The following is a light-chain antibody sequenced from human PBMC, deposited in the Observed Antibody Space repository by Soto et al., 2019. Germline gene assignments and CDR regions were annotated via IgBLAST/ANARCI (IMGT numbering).Light chain of an antibody. V-gene: IGLV2-23*02. J-gene: IGLJ7*01. CDR1: XSXXGSYNL. Sequence: QSALTQPASVSGSPGQSITISXXGTXSXXGSYNLVSWYQQHPTKAPKLMIYEVSERPSGVSNRFSGSKSDNTASLTISGLQAEDEADYYCCSYAGSSTLAVFGGGTQLTVL. CDR2: EVS. CDR3: CSYAGSSTLAV.